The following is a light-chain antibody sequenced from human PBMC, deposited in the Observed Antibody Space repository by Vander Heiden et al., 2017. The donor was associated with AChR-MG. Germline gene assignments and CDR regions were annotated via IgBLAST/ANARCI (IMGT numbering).Light chain of an antibody. Sequence: QSALTQPPSASRCAGHSVTISCTRTSSDVGGYNHVTWYQQPPGNVPNRSVYDVSKRPSVLPHLSAAYKSATKAALTLSGLQAEDDADDYCSSYACSNNCVFGGGTKLTVL. V-gene: IGLV2-8*01. CDR2: DVS. J-gene: IGLJ3*02. CDR3: SSYACSNNCV. CDR1: SSDVGGYNH.